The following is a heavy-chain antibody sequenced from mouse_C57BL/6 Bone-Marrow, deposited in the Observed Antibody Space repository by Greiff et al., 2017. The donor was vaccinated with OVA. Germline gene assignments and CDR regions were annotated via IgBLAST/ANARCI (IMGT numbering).Heavy chain of an antibody. Sequence: EVKVVESGGGLVQPGGSLSLSCAASGFTFTDYYMSWVRQPPGKALEWLGFIRNKANGYTTEYSASVKGRFTISRDNSQSILYLQMNALRAEDSATYYCARYINYWWYFDVWGTGTTVTVSS. V-gene: IGHV7-3*01. CDR3: ARYINYWWYFDV. J-gene: IGHJ1*03. CDR2: IRNKANGYTT. CDR1: GFTFTDYY. D-gene: IGHD2-1*01.